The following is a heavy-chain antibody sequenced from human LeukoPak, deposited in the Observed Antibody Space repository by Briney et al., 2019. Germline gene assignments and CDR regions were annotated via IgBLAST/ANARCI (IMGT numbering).Heavy chain of an antibody. CDR1: GYTFTSYG. J-gene: IGHJ6*03. Sequence: ASVKVSCKASGYTFTSYGISWVRQAAGRGLDWMGWISAYNGNTNYAQKLQGRVTMTTDTSTSTAYMELRSLRSDDTAVYYCARAIPPGTTYYYYYYMDVWGKGTTVTVSS. CDR2: ISAYNGNT. V-gene: IGHV1-18*01. CDR3: ARAIPPGTTYYYYYYMDV. D-gene: IGHD2-21*01.